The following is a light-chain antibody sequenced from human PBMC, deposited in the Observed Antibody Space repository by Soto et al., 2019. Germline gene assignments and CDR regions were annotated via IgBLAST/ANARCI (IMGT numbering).Light chain of an antibody. CDR3: QQAYDLRYA. CDR2: DAS. J-gene: IGKJ2*01. V-gene: IGKV1-33*01. Sequence: IQMTQSPSLLSASVGDRVTITCQATQDIRKYLNWYQQTPGKAPKLLIYDASSLETGVPPRFSGSGSVTYFTSTDSSLLPEDVATYYGQQAYDLRYAFGQGTKLEVK. CDR1: QDIRKY.